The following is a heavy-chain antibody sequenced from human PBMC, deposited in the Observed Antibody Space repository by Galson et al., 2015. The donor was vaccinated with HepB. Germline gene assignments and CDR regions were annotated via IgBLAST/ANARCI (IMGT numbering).Heavy chain of an antibody. J-gene: IGHJ4*02. D-gene: IGHD6-13*01. CDR1: GYTLTELS. CDR2: FDPEDGET. V-gene: IGHV1-24*01. CDR3: ATARYSYSSSWSTPLFHFDY. Sequence: SVKVSCKVSGYTLTELSMHWVRQAPGKGLEWMGGFDPEDGETIYAQKFQGRVTMTEDTSTDTAYMELSSLRSEDTAVYYCATARYSYSSSWSTPLFHFDYWGQGTLVTVSS.